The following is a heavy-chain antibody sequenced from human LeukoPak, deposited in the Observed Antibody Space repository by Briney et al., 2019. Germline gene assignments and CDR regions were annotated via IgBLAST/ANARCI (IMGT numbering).Heavy chain of an antibody. CDR2: IYYSGST. Sequence: SETLSLTCTVSGGSISSYYWSWIRQPPGKGLEWIGYIYYSGSTNYNPSLKSRVTISVDTSKNQFSLKLSSVTAADTAVYYCAILNSGYSYGPTGTFDYWGQGTLVTVSS. V-gene: IGHV4-59*01. J-gene: IGHJ4*02. CDR1: GGSISSYY. CDR3: AILNSGYSYGPTGTFDY. D-gene: IGHD5-18*01.